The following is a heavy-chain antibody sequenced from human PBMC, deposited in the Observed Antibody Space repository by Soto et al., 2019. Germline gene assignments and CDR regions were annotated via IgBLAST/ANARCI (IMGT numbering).Heavy chain of an antibody. CDR2: VNPILSMS. CDR1: GYTFTSYY. J-gene: IGHJ4*02. V-gene: IGHV1-46*01. Sequence: GASVKVSCKASGYTFTSYYMHWVRQAPGLGLEWMGRVNPILSMSNYAQKFQGRVTMTADKSTSTAYMELRSLRSDDMAFYYCATSYGSGYRAFDYWGQGALVTVSS. D-gene: IGHD3-10*01. CDR3: ATSYGSGYRAFDY.